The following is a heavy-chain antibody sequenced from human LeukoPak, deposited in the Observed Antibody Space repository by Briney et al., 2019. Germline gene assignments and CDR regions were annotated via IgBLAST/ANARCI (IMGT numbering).Heavy chain of an antibody. D-gene: IGHD5-18*01. J-gene: IGHJ4*02. Sequence: SETLSLTCTVSGGSISSYYWSWIRQPPGKGLEWIGYIYYSGSTNYNPSLKSRVTISVDTSKNQFSLKLSSVTAADTAVYYCARVGLWDYFDYWGQGTLATVSS. CDR3: ARVGLWDYFDY. CDR1: GGSISSYY. V-gene: IGHV4-59*01. CDR2: IYYSGST.